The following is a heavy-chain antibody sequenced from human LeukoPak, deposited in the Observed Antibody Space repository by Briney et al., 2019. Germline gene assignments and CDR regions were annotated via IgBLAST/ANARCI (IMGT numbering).Heavy chain of an antibody. CDR2: IYHSGST. V-gene: IGHV4-38-2*02. J-gene: IGHJ4*02. Sequence: PSETLSLTCTVSGYSISSGYYWGWIRQPPGKGLEWIGSIYHSGSTYYNPSLKSRVTMSVDTSKNQFSLKLSSVTAADTAVYYCARVVGGSSYYFDYWGQGTLVTVSS. CDR3: ARVVGGSSYYFDY. CDR1: GYSISSGYY. D-gene: IGHD1-26*01.